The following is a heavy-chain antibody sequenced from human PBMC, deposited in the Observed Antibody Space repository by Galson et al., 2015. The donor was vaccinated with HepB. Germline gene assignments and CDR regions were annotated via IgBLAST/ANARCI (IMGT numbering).Heavy chain of an antibody. CDR2: IKQDGSDK. J-gene: IGHJ4*02. V-gene: IGHV3-7*01. CDR1: GFTFGSYW. CDR3: ARAALTVAAMGDFDY. D-gene: IGHD5-12*01. Sequence: LRLSCAASGFTFGSYWMNWVRQAPGKGLEWVANIKQDGSDKYYVDSVKGRFTISRDNAKTSLYLQMSSLRAEDTAIYYCARAALTVAAMGDFDYWGQGTPVTVSS.